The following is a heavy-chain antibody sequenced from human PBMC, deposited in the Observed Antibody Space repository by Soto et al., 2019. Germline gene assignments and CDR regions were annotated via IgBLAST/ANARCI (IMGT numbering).Heavy chain of an antibody. V-gene: IGHV3-21*01. J-gene: IGHJ4*02. D-gene: IGHD5-18*01. Sequence: GGSLRLSCAASGFTFSSYSMNWVRQAPGKGLEWVSSISSSSSYIYYADSVKGRFTISRDNAKNSLYLQMNSLRAEGTAVYYCARDQPGYSYGYGLGYWGQGTLVTVS. CDR1: GFTFSSYS. CDR3: ARDQPGYSYGYGLGY. CDR2: ISSSSSYI.